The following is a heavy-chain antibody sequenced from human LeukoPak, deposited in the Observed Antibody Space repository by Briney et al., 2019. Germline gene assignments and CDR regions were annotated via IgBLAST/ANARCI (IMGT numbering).Heavy chain of an antibody. CDR2: INHSGST. Sequence: PSETLSLTCAVYGGSFSGYYWSWIRQPPGKGLEWIGEINHSGSTNYNPPLKSRVTISVDTSKNQFSLKLSSVTAADTAVYYCARGVYVYYDFWSGYYLYSNWFDPWGQGTLVTVSS. D-gene: IGHD3-3*01. CDR3: ARGVYVYYDFWSGYYLYSNWFDP. CDR1: GGSFSGYY. V-gene: IGHV4-34*01. J-gene: IGHJ5*02.